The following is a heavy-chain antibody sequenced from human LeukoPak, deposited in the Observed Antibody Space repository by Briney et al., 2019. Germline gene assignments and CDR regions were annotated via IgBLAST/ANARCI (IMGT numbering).Heavy chain of an antibody. CDR2: TRNKANSYTT. CDR1: GFTLSDYY. D-gene: IGHD3-22*01. J-gene: IGHJ4*02. Sequence: GGSLRLSCAASGFTLSDYYMDWVRQAPGKGLGWLGRTRNKANSYTTEYAASVKGRVTISRDASKSSLYLKMNSLKAEDTAMYYCSRALYYDRSTYCNDYWGQGTLVTVSS. CDR3: SRALYYDRSTYCNDY. V-gene: IGHV3-72*01.